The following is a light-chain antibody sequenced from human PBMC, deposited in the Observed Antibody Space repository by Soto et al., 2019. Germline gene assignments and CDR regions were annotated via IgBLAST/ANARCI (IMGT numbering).Light chain of an antibody. CDR1: AGAVTSGHY. J-gene: IGLJ3*02. Sequence: QAVVTQEPSLTVSPGGTVTLTCASSAGAVTSGHYPNWFQQKLGQAPKPLIYKTDNRHSWTPARFSGSLLGGKAVLILSGVQPEDEAEYYCLLHSDVAWVFGGGTKLTVL. V-gene: IGLV7-43*01. CDR3: LLHSDVAWV. CDR2: KTD.